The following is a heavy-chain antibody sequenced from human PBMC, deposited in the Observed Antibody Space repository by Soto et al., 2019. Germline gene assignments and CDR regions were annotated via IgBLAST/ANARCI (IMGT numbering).Heavy chain of an antibody. V-gene: IGHV5-51*01. CDR2: IYPGVSDT. D-gene: IGHD3-10*01. CDR1: GYNFTTYW. J-gene: IGHJ4*02. CDR3: ARTEAYDYGSGSRFDY. Sequence: EVQLVQSGAEVKKPGESLKISCKGSGYNFTTYWIGWVRQMPGKGLEWMGIIYPGVSDTRYSPSFQGQVTISADKSISTAYLQWSSLKASDTAMYYCARTEAYDYGSGSRFDYWGQGTLVTVSS.